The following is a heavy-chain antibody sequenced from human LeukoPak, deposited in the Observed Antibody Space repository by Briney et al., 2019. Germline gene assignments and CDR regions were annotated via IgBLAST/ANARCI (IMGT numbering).Heavy chain of an antibody. J-gene: IGHJ4*02. Sequence: PGGSLRLSCSVSRFTFSNYWMSWVRQAPGKGLEWVANIKQDGSVIYYVDSVKGRFTISRDNAKNSLFLQMNSLRADDTAVYYSARIGYSRTSLDYWGQGTLVTVSS. CDR2: IKQDGSVI. CDR3: ARIGYSRTSLDY. CDR1: RFTFSNYW. V-gene: IGHV3-7*01. D-gene: IGHD6-13*01.